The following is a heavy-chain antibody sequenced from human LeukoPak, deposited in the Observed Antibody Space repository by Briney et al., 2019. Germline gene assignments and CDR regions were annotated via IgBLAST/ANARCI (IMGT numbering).Heavy chain of an antibody. V-gene: IGHV7-4-1*02. J-gene: IGHJ4*02. CDR2: VNTNTGNP. Sequence: ASVKDSCKASGYTFTHYALNSVRQAASKGLAWMGCVNTNTGNPTYAQGFTGRFVFTLDTSVSTAYLQISSLKAEDTAVYYCARELVSLAHFDYWGQGTLVTVSS. CDR1: GYTFTHYA. CDR3: ARELVSLAHFDY.